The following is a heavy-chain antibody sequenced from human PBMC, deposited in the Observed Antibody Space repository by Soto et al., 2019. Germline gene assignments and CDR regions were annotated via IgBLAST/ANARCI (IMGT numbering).Heavy chain of an antibody. V-gene: IGHV1-69*01. CDR1: GGTFSSYA. J-gene: IGHJ6*02. CDR2: IIPIFGTA. CDR3: XXXXXXXXXXXYSGQGYYYXMDV. D-gene: IGHD3-10*01. Sequence: QVQLVQSGAEVKKPGSSVKVSCKASGGTFSSYAISWVRQAPGQGLEWMGGIIPIFGTANYAQKFQGRVTITADESTXTAYMELSSLRSEDTAVYXXXXXXXXXXXXXYSGQGYYYXMDVWGQGTTVTX.